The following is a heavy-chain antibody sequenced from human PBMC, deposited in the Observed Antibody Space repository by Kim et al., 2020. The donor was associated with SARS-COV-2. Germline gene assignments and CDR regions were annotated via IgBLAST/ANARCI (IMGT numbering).Heavy chain of an antibody. J-gene: IGHJ6*02. CDR1: GFTFSSYG. V-gene: IGHV3-33*01. CDR2: IWYDGSNK. Sequence: GGSLRLSCAASGFTFSSYGMHWVRQAPGKGLEWVAVIWYDGSNKYYADSVKGRFTISRDNSKNTLYLQMNSLRAEDTAVYYCARDQRVYGDYGDYYYYGMDVWGQGTTVTVSS. CDR3: ARDQRVYGDYGDYYYYGMDV. D-gene: IGHD4-17*01.